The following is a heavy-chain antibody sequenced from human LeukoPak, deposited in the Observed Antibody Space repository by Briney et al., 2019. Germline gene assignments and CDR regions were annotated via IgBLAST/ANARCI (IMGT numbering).Heavy chain of an antibody. J-gene: IGHJ1*01. D-gene: IGHD6-6*01. CDR1: SGSISSGGYY. CDR2: IYYSGST. V-gene: IGHV4-31*03. Sequence: SETLSLTCTVSSGSISSGGYYWSWIRQHPEKGLEWIRYIYYSGSTYYNPSLKSRVTISVDTSKNQFSLKLSSVTAADTAVYYCARGGAARLHFQNWGQGTLVTVSS. CDR3: ARGGAARLHFQN.